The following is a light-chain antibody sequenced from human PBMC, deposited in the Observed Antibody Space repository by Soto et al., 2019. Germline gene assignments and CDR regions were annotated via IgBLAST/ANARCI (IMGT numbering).Light chain of an antibody. Sequence: SVLTQPPSVSGAPGQRVTIPCTGSSSNIGSFYDVHWYQQLPGTVPKLLIYSDNNRPSGVPDRFSGSKSGTAASLAITGLQAEDEADYYCQSYDNSLNHVVFGGGTKVTVL. CDR1: SSNIGSFYD. V-gene: IGLV1-40*01. CDR3: QSYDNSLNHVV. J-gene: IGLJ2*01. CDR2: SDN.